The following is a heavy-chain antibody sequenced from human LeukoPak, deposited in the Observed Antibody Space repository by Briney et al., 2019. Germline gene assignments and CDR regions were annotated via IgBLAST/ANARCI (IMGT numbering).Heavy chain of an antibody. J-gene: IGHJ4*02. D-gene: IGHD3-10*01. CDR1: GGSISNDY. CDR2: IYYSGST. V-gene: IGHV4-59*01. CDR3: ARNYNYGRYFFDS. Sequence: SETLSFTCTVSGGSISNDYWSWVRQPPGKGLEWIGYIYYSGSTNYNPSLKSRVTISVDTSKNQFSLKLSSVTAADTAVYYCARNYNYGRYFFDSWGQGILVTVSS.